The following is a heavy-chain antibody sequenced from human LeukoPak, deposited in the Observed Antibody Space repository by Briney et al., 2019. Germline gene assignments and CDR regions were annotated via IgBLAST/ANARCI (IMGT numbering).Heavy chain of an antibody. D-gene: IGHD3-3*01. CDR3: VRAVGGNDGRTFGY. CDR1: GFTFSSYW. Sequence: PGGSLRLSCAASGFTFSSYWMHWVRQAPGKGLVWVSRVSSGGSITDYTDSVKGRFTISRDNAKNTLYLQMNSLRAEDTAMYYCVRAVGGNDGRTFGYWAQGTLVTVSS. J-gene: IGHJ4*02. V-gene: IGHV3-74*01. CDR2: VSSGGSIT.